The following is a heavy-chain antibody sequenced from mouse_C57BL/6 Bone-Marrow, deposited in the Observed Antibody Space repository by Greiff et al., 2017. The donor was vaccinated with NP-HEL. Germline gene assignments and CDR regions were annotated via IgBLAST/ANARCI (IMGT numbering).Heavy chain of an antibody. Sequence: EVQLQQSGPELVKPGASVKISCKASGYSFTGYYMNWVKQSPEKSLEWIGEINPSTGGTTYNQKFKAKATLTVDKSSSTAYMQLKSLTSEDSAVYYCARGPYLYARDYGGQGTAVTVSA. CDR3: ARGPYLYARDY. V-gene: IGHV1-42*01. CDR2: INPSTGGT. J-gene: IGHJ4*01. CDR1: GYSFTGYY.